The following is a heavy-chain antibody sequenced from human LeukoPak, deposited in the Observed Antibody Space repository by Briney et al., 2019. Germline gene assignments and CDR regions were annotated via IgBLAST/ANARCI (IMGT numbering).Heavy chain of an antibody. CDR1: GGSISSSSYY. J-gene: IGHJ4*02. V-gene: IGHV4-39*01. Sequence: SETLSLTCTVPGGSISSSSYYWGWIRQPPGKGLEGIGSIYYSGSTYYNPSLKSRVTISVDTSKNQFSPKLSSVTAADTAVYYCATRPGYYDSSGYVFNYWGQGTLVTVSS. CDR2: IYYSGST. D-gene: IGHD3-22*01. CDR3: ATRPGYYDSSGYVFNY.